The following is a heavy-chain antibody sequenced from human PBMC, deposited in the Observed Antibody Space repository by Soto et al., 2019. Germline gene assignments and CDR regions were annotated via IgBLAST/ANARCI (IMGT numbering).Heavy chain of an antibody. CDR3: AKGAGYGVDPLDY. CDR2: ISWNSDSI. J-gene: IGHJ4*02. V-gene: IGHV3-9*01. Sequence: EVQLVESGGGLVQPGRSLRLTCAASGFTFDDYAMHWVRQVPGKGLEWVSGISWNSDSIAYADSVKGRFTISRDNAKNSLYLQMNSLRAEDTALYYCAKGAGYGVDPLDYWGQGTLITVSS. CDR1: GFTFDDYA. D-gene: IGHD5-12*01.